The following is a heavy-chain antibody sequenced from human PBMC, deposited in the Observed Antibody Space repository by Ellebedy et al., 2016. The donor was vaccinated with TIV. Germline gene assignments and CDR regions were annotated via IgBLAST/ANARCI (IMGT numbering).Heavy chain of an antibody. CDR2: IDSNEIDT. J-gene: IGHJ4*02. D-gene: IGHD3-10*01. CDR1: GFTFYSYW. V-gene: IGHV3-74*01. Sequence: GESLKISCAASGFTFYSYWIHWVRQAPGKGLVWVSCIDSNEIDTNYADSVKGRFTISRDNAKKTVYLQMNSLRAEDTAVYYCVRPSAIGEPDYWGQGTLVTVSS. CDR3: VRPSAIGEPDY.